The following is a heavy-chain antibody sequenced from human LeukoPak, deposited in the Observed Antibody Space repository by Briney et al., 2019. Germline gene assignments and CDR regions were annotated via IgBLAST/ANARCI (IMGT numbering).Heavy chain of an antibody. J-gene: IGHJ3*02. Sequence: PGGSLRLSCAASGFTVSSNYMSWVRQAPGKGLEWISYMSSTRIIYHADSVKGRFTISRDDAKNSLYLQMNSLRADDTAVYYCVRVGTAWAFDIWGQGTMVTVSS. CDR1: GFTVSSNY. CDR2: MSSTRII. D-gene: IGHD7-27*01. CDR3: VRVGTAWAFDI. V-gene: IGHV3-69-1*01.